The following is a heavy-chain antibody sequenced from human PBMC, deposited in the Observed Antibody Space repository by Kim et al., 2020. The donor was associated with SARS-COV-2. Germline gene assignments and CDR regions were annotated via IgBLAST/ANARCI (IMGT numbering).Heavy chain of an antibody. Sequence: ASVKVSRKASGYTFTSYGISWVRQAPGQGLEWMGWISAYNGNTNYAQKLQGRVTMTTDTSTSTAYMELRSLRSDDTAVYYCAREHNSGYEDYYYYYGMDVWGQGTTVTVSS. CDR1: GYTFTSYG. CDR2: ISAYNGNT. D-gene: IGHD5-12*01. V-gene: IGHV1-18*04. J-gene: IGHJ6*02. CDR3: AREHNSGYEDYYYYYGMDV.